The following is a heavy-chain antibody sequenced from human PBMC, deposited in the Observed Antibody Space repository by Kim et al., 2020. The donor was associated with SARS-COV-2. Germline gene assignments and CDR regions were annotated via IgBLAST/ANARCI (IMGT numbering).Heavy chain of an antibody. CDR2: IHDSGST. J-gene: IGHJ4*02. D-gene: IGHD6-19*01. V-gene: IGHV4-4*07. CDR1: GGSFSSYR. Sequence: SETLSLICTVSGGSFSSYRWSWIRQSAGKGLEWIGRIHDSGSTNYNPSLKSRLTMSVDASQHQMSLKLSSVTAADTAMYYCARQVAGTDRRFDYWGQGILVTVSS. CDR3: ARQVAGTDRRFDY.